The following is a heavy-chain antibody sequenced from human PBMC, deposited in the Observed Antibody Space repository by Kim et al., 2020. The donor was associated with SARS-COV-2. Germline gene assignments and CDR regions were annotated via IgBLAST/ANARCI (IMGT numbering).Heavy chain of an antibody. Sequence: GGSLRLSCAASGLSVRSNFMNWVRQAPGKGLEWVSVFYTDGNIRYADSVKGRFTLSKDNSKNTVSLQMNSLRVDDTAVYYCASGGYGRPLDNWGQGTLVSVSS. D-gene: IGHD5-12*01. V-gene: IGHV3-53*01. CDR1: GLSVRSNF. CDR3: ASGGYGRPLDN. J-gene: IGHJ4*02. CDR2: FYTDGNI.